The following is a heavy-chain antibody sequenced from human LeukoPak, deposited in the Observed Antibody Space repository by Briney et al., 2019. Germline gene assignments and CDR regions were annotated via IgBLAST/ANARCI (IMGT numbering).Heavy chain of an antibody. Sequence: GGSLRLSCAASGYNFINYAMHWVRQAPGKGLEWVAVISFDATSKYYADSVKGRFTISRDNSKNTLYQQLSSLRPEDTAVYYCVRDATRYKYVNGDGDYWGQGTLVTVSS. CDR1: GYNFINYA. D-gene: IGHD5-18*01. CDR3: VRDATRYKYVNGDGDY. J-gene: IGHJ4*02. V-gene: IGHV3-30*04. CDR2: ISFDATSK.